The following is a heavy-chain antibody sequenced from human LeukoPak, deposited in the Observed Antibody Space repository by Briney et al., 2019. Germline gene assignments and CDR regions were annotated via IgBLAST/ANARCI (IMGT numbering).Heavy chain of an antibody. CDR2: ISSSSSYI. CDR1: GFTFSSYS. J-gene: IGHJ4*02. D-gene: IGHD1-7*01. V-gene: IGHV3-21*01. Sequence: GGSLRPSCAASGFTFSSYSMNWVRQAPGKGLEWVSSISSSSSYIYYADSVKGRFTISRDNAKNSLYLQMNSLRAEDTAVYYCARDASNWNYPDYWGQGTLVTVSS. CDR3: ARDASNWNYPDY.